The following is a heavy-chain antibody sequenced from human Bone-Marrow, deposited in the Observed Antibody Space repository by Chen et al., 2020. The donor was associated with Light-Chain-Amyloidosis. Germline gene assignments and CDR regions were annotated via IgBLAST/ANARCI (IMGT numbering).Heavy chain of an antibody. CDR3: AKDRCTSISCSDFDY. V-gene: IGHV3-23*04. CDR2: ARGGDGPT. Sequence: VQLVESGGGLVQPGGSLRRSCVGSGLTFSNYAMTWVRQAPGKGLEWVSVARGGDGPTYYADSVGGRFTIYRDNSKNTLYLQMNSLRAEDTAVYYCAKDRCTSISCSDFDYWGQGTLVTVSS. D-gene: IGHD2-2*01. J-gene: IGHJ4*02. CDR1: GLTFSNYA.